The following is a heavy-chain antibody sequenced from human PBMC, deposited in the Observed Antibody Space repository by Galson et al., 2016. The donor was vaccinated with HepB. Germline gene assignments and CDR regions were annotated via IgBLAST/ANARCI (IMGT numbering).Heavy chain of an antibody. CDR2: VSYTGSA. CDR3: ARRSYSNHIDS. V-gene: IGHV4-39*01. D-gene: IGHD5-12*01. Sequence: SETLSLTCSVSGGSISLDTYYWGWIRQPPGKGLEWIGSVSYTGSAYYNTSLQSRVTISVDTSKNQFSLKLTSVTAADTAVYFCARRSYSNHIDSWGQGTLVTVSS. CDR1: GGSISLDTYY. J-gene: IGHJ4*02.